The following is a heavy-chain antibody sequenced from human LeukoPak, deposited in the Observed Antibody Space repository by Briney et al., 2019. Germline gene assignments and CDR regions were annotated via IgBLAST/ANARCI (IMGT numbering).Heavy chain of an antibody. CDR2: ISGSGSTI. J-gene: IGHJ4*02. V-gene: IGHV3-11*01. D-gene: IGHD6-13*01. CDR3: ASLAAAGWSTIDY. CDR1: GFTFSDYY. Sequence: HGGSLRLSCAASGFTFSDYYMSWIRQAPGKGLEWVSYISGSGSTIYYADSVKGRFTISRDNAKNSLYLQMNSLRAEDTAVYYCASLAAAGWSTIDYWGQGTLVTVSS.